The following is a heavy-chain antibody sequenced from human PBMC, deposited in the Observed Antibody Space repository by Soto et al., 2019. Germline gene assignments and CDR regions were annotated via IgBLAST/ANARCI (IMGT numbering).Heavy chain of an antibody. CDR1: GGSFSGYY. J-gene: IGHJ4*02. CDR3: ARRRQAASFDY. D-gene: IGHD6-25*01. V-gene: IGHV4-34*01. CDR2: INHSGST. Sequence: SETLSLTCAVYGGSFSGYYWSWIRQPPGKGLEWIGEINHSGSTNYNPSLKSRVTISVDTSKNQFSLKLSSVTAADTAVYYCARRRQAASFDYWGQGTLVTVSS.